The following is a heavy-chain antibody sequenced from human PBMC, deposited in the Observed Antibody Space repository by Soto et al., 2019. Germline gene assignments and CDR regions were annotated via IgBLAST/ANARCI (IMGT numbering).Heavy chain of an antibody. D-gene: IGHD6-6*01. CDR2: IIPIFGTA. Sequence: QVQLVQSGAEVKKPGSSVKVSCKASGGTFSSYAISWVRQAPGQGLEWMGGIIPIFGTANYAQKFQGRVTITAGESTRPAYMELGRLGSEEPGVYYCARGGVWSSSYYGWFDPWGQGTLVTVSS. CDR1: GGTFSSYA. V-gene: IGHV1-69*01. CDR3: ARGGVWSSSYYGWFDP. J-gene: IGHJ5*02.